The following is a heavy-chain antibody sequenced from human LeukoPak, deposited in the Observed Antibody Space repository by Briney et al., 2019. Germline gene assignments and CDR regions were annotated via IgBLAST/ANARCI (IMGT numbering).Heavy chain of an antibody. CDR1: GFTVSSNY. D-gene: IGHD3-10*01. J-gene: IGHJ6*03. Sequence: TAGSLRLSCAASGFTVSSNYMSRVRQAPGKGLEWVSVIYSGGSTYYTDSVKGRFTISRDNSKNTLYLQMNSLSAEDTAVYYCAGLTGTFYGSGSYYNAYYYYYYMDVWGKGTTVTISS. CDR2: IYSGGST. V-gene: IGHV3-66*01. CDR3: AGLTGTFYGSGSYYNAYYYYYYMDV.